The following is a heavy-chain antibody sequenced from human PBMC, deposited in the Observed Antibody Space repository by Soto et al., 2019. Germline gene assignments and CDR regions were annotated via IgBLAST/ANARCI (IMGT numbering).Heavy chain of an antibody. CDR2: INPSGGST. D-gene: IGHD6-13*01. CDR3: ARVSSWSCFDY. J-gene: IGHJ4*02. CDR1: GYTFTSYY. Sequence: QVQLVQSGAEVKKPGASVKVSCKASGYTFTSYYMHWVRQAPGQGLEWMGIINPSGGSTSYAQKSQGRFPMPGDTSTGTAYMELSSLRSEDTAVYYCARVSSWSCFDYWGQGTLVTVSS. V-gene: IGHV1-46*01.